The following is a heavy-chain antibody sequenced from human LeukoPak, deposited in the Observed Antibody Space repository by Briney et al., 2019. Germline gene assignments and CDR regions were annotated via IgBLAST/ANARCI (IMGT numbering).Heavy chain of an antibody. V-gene: IGHV1-69*06. Sequence: SVKVSCKASGGTFSSYAISWVRQAPGQGLEWMGGIIPIFGTANYAQKFQGRVTITADKSTSTAYMELSSLGSEDTAVYYCARDSSSWYGGFDYWGQGTLVTVSS. D-gene: IGHD6-13*01. CDR2: IIPIFGTA. J-gene: IGHJ4*02. CDR3: ARDSSSWYGGFDY. CDR1: GGTFSSYA.